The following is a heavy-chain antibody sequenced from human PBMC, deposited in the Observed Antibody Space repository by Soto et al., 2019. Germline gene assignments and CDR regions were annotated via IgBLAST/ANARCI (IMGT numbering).Heavy chain of an antibody. V-gene: IGHV4-39*01. CDR2: IFYSGNT. J-gene: IGHJ6*02. CDR3: ARLGGYCTITSCYGYYGMDV. D-gene: IGHD2-2*01. CDR1: GGSISSNTYY. Sequence: PSETLSLTCTVSGGSISSNTYYWEWIRQPPGKGLEWIGTIFYSGNTYYNPSLRSRVTMSVDSSKNQLSLKLSSVTAADTAVYYCARLGGYCTITSCYGYYGMDVWGQGTTVTVSS.